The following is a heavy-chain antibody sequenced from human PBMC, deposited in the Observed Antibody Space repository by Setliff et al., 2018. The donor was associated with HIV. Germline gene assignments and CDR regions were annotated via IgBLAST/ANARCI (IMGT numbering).Heavy chain of an antibody. V-gene: IGHV4-31*03. D-gene: IGHD5-18*01. CDR1: GGSISSGGYY. CDR3: ARLRMQLWPQIYCYYMDV. CDR2: IYYSGST. Sequence: SETLSLTCSVSGGSISSGGYYWSWIRQHPGMGLEWLGYIYYSGSTYFNPSLKSRVTISVDTSKNHFSLKLNSVTAADTAVYYCARLRMQLWPQIYCYYMDVWGTGTTVTVSS. J-gene: IGHJ6*03.